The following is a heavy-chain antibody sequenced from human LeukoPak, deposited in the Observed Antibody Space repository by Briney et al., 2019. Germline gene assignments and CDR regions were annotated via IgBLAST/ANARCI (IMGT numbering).Heavy chain of an antibody. D-gene: IGHD6-13*01. CDR2: IYYSGTT. V-gene: IGHV4-59*08. CDR3: ARRKGYSSSWNDAFDI. CDR1: GGSISNYY. J-gene: IGHJ3*02. Sequence: SETLSLTCTVSGGSISNYYWSWIRQPPGKGLEWIGYIYYSGTTNYNPSLKSRVTISVDTSKNQFSLKLSSVTAADTAVYYCARRKGYSSSWNDAFDIWGQGTMVTVSS.